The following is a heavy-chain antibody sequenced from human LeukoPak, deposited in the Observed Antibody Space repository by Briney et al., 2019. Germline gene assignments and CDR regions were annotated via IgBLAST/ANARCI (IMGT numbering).Heavy chain of an antibody. J-gene: IGHJ6*03. Sequence: PSETLSLTCTASGGSISNYYWTLIRQPAGKGLEWIGRIYISGSTNYNPSLKSRVTILVDTSKNQFSLKLSSVTAADTAVYYCARADSSSWYEDYYYYYMDVWGKGTTVTVSS. CDR3: ARADSSSWYEDYYYYYMDV. V-gene: IGHV4-4*07. D-gene: IGHD6-13*01. CDR2: IYISGST. CDR1: GGSISNYY.